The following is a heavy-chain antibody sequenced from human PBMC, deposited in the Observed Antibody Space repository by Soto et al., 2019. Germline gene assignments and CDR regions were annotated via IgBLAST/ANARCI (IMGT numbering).Heavy chain of an antibody. V-gene: IGHV1-69*13. CDR2: IIPIFGTA. CDR3: ARGYPDTAMVLYWFDP. J-gene: IGHJ5*02. CDR1: GGTFSSYA. D-gene: IGHD5-18*01. Sequence: GASVKVSCKASGGTFSSYAISWVRQAPGQGLEWMGGIIPIFGTANYAQKFQGRVTITADESTSTAYMELSSLRSEDTAVYYCARGYPDTAMVLYWFDPWGQGTLVTVSS.